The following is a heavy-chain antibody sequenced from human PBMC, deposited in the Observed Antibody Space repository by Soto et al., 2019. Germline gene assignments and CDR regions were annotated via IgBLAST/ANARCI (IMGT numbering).Heavy chain of an antibody. Sequence: KPSETLSLTCTVSGVSISTYYWSWTRQPPGKGLEWIGYIYYSGSTNYNPSLKSRVTISVDTSKSQFSLKLTSVTAADTAVYYCARDQGGDSDYWGQGSLVTVSS. J-gene: IGHJ4*02. CDR1: GVSISTYY. CDR3: ARDQGGDSDY. V-gene: IGHV4-59*01. CDR2: IYYSGST. D-gene: IGHD2-21*02.